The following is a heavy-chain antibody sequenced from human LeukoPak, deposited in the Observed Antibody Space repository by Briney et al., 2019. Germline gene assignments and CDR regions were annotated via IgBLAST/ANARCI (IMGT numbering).Heavy chain of an antibody. CDR3: ARLSHDSGTHYTCYEY. Sequence: GGSLRLSCAASGFTFSSYGMHWVRQAPGKGLEWVAFIRYDGSNKYYADSVKGRFTISRDNAKNSVYLQMNSLRADDTAVYYCARLSHDSGTHYTCYEYWGQGTLVTVSS. J-gene: IGHJ4*02. CDR2: IRYDGSNK. D-gene: IGHD3-10*01. CDR1: GFTFSSYG. V-gene: IGHV3-30*02.